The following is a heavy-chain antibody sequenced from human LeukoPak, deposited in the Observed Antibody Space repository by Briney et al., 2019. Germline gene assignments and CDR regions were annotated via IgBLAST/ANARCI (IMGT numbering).Heavy chain of an antibody. D-gene: IGHD5-12*01. CDR2: IYYSGST. Sequence: SETLSLTCTVSGGSINSYYWSWIPQPPGKGLEWIGYIYYSGSTNYNPSLKSRVTISVDTSKNQFSLKLGSVTAADTAVYYCARANSGYYLGGFDYWGQGTLVTVSS. V-gene: IGHV4-59*01. CDR3: ARANSGYYLGGFDY. J-gene: IGHJ4*02. CDR1: GGSINSYY.